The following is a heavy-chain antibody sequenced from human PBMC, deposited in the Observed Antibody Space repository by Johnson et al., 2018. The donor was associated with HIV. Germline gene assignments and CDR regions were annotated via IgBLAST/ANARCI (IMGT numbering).Heavy chain of an antibody. J-gene: IGHJ3*01. D-gene: IGHD1-26*01. V-gene: IGHV3-30*03. CDR1: GFTFSTYD. CDR2: ISYDGSNK. Sequence: QVQLVESGGGVVQPGRSLRLSCAASGFTFSTYDMHWVRQAPGKGLEWVAIISYDGSNKYYADSVKGRFTISRDNSKNTLYLQMNSLRAEDTAVYYCGRDGSYFRHAFDVWGQGTMVTVSS. CDR3: GRDGSYFRHAFDV.